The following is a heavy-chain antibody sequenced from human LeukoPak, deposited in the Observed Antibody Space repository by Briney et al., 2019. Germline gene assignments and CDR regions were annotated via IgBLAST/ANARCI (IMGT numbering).Heavy chain of an antibody. D-gene: IGHD5-18*01. CDR3: ATQGGDTALDY. CDR1: GYSISSGYY. Sequence: PSETLSLTCTVSGYSISSGYYWGWIRQPPGKGLEWIGSIYHSGSTYYNPSLKSRVTISVDTSKNQFSLKLSSVTAADTAVYYCATQGGDTALDYWGQGTLVTVSS. CDR2: IYHSGST. V-gene: IGHV4-38-2*02. J-gene: IGHJ4*02.